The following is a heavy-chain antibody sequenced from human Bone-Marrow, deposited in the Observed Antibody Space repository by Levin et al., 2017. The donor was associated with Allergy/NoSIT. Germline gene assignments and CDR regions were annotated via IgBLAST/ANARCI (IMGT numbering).Heavy chain of an antibody. CDR1: GFIFRNDY. CDR3: VRDFYGMDV. V-gene: IGHV3-64*01. CDR2: IKTNGDST. Sequence: SGGSLRLSCTGSGFIFRNDYMHWVRQAPGKGLEYVSGIKTNGDSTYYANSVKGRFTISRDDSKNTVYLQMGSLTTEDMAVYYCVRDFYGMDVWGQGTTVTVSS. J-gene: IGHJ6*02.